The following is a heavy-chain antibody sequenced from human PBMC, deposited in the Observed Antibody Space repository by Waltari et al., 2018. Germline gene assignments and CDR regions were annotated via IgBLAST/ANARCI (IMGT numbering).Heavy chain of an antibody. J-gene: IGHJ4*02. CDR2: ISPFFGTA. V-gene: IGHV1-69*08. Sequence: VQLVQSGAEVKKPGSSVKVSCKASGGTFSSYAIRWVRQAPGQGLEWMGSISPFFGTANYAQKFQGRVTLTAVKSTSTAYLERSSLRSEDTAVYYCAGRGIAVAKNNFDYWGQGTLVTVSS. CDR1: GGTFSSYA. D-gene: IGHD6-19*01. CDR3: AGRGIAVAKNNFDY.